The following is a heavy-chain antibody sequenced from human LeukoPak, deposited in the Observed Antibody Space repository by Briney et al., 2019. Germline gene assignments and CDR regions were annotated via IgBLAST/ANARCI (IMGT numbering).Heavy chain of an antibody. D-gene: IGHD6-13*01. CDR1: GFTFSSYS. J-gene: IGHJ6*02. CDR2: ISSSSSYI. Sequence: GGSLRPSCAASGFTFSSYSMNWVRQAPGKGLEWVSSISSSSSYIYYADSVKGRFTISRDNAKNSLYLQMNSLRAEDTAVYYCARKRAGDYYYYGMDVWGQGTTVTVSS. CDR3: ARKRAGDYYYYGMDV. V-gene: IGHV3-21*01.